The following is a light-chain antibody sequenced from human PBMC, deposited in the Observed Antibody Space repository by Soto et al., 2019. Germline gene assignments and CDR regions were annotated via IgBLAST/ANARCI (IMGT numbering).Light chain of an antibody. J-gene: IGKJ5*01. CDR2: GAS. Sequence: SPGERATLSCRASQTINNNYLAWYQQKPGQAPRLLISGASRRATGIPDRFSGSGSGTDFTLTISRLEPEDFVVYYCQQYSSSPRITFGQGTRLAIK. V-gene: IGKV3-20*01. CDR1: QTINNNY. CDR3: QQYSSSPRIT.